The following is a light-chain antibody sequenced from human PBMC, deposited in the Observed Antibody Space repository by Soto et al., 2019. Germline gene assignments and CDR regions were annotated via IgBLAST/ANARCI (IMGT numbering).Light chain of an antibody. V-gene: IGLV2-8*01. Sequence: QSALTQPPSASGSPGQSVTISCTGSSSDIGGYDFVSWYQQHPGKVPKLLIYEVTKRPSGVPDRFSGSKSGNTASLTVSGLQADDEADYYCSSYTSRSTLDYVFGSGTKVTVL. CDR2: EVT. CDR3: SSYTSRSTLDYV. CDR1: SSDIGGYDF. J-gene: IGLJ1*01.